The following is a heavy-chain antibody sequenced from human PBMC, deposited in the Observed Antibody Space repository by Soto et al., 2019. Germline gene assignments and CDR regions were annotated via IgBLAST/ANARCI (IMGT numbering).Heavy chain of an antibody. V-gene: IGHV4-4*02. J-gene: IGHJ6*02. D-gene: IGHD2-15*01. CDR1: GGSVESSSC. CDR3: VRSVPAATWAYNGMDV. Sequence: SDTLSLPCAVSGGSVESSSCWSWVRQAPGKGLEWIGEIYHSGTFNYNPSLASRVSVSVDKSTNQFPLNLNSVTAADTAVYYCVRSVPAATWAYNGMDVWGQGTTVTVSS. CDR2: IYHSGTF.